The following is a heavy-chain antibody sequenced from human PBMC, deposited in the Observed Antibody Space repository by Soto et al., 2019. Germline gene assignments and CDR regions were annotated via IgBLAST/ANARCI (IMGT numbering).Heavy chain of an antibody. J-gene: IGHJ3*01. D-gene: IGHD6-6*01. CDR3: LSSNIVGRPG. CDR1: GFTFSTYW. V-gene: IGHV3-7*01. CDR2: INQDESEK. Sequence: EVQLVESGGGLVQPGGSLRLSCAGSGFTFSTYWMAWVRQAPGKGLEWVANINQDESEKYYVDSVKGRFTISRDNAKSSLYLQMNTLRAEDTAVYYCLSSNIVGRPGGGQGTMVTVSS.